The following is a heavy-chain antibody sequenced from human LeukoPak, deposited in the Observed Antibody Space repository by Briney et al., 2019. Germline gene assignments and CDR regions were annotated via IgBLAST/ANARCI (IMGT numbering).Heavy chain of an antibody. V-gene: IGHV1-2*06. D-gene: IGHD3-3*01. CDR2: INPNYGGT. CDR1: GYAFTGYY. Sequence: GASVKVSCKTSGYAFTGYYIHWVRQAPGQGLEWMGRINPNYGGTNHAQKFQGRVTMTRDTSISTAYMELSRLRSDDTAMYYCARGQRITIFGVVYFDYWGQGTLVTVSS. J-gene: IGHJ4*02. CDR3: ARGQRITIFGVVYFDY.